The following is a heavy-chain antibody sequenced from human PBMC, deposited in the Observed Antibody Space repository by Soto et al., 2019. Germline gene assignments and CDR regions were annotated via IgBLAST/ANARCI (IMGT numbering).Heavy chain of an antibody. CDR3: AKDAVIAARHPSYYFDY. D-gene: IGHD6-6*01. J-gene: IGHJ4*02. V-gene: IGHV3-30*18. CDR1: GFTFSSYG. CDR2: ISYDGSNK. Sequence: PGGSLRLSCAASGFTFSSYGMHWVRQAPGKGLEWVAVISYDGSNKYYADSVKGRFTISRDNSKNTLYLQMNSLRAEDTAVYYCAKDAVIAARHPSYYFDYWGQGTLVTVSS.